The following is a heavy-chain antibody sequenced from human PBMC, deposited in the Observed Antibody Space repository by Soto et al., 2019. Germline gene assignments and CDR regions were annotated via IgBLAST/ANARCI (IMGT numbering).Heavy chain of an antibody. CDR3: ARLGITGTSGPNYYYYMDV. V-gene: IGHV4-59*08. Sequence: SETLSLTCTVSGGSISSYYWSWIRQPPGKGLEWIGYIYYSGSTNYNPSLKSRVTISVDTSKNQFSLKLSSVTAADTAVYYCARLGITGTSGPNYYYYMDVWGKGTTVTVSS. CDR1: GGSISSYY. CDR2: IYYSGST. J-gene: IGHJ6*03. D-gene: IGHD1-20*01.